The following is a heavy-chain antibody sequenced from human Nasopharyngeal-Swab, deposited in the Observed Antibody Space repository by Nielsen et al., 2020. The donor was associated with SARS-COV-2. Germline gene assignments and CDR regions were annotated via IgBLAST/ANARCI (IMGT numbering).Heavy chain of an antibody. CDR2: INTNTGNP. CDR3: ARLIAAPRGNWFDP. J-gene: IGHJ5*02. D-gene: IGHD6-6*01. Sequence: WVRQAPGQGLEWMGWINTNTGNPMYAQGFTGRFVFSLDTSVSTAYLQISSLKAEDTAVYYCARLIAAPRGNWFDPWGQGTLVTVSS. V-gene: IGHV7-4-1*02.